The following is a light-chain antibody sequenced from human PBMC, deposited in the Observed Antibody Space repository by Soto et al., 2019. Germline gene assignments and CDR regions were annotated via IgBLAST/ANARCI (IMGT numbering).Light chain of an antibody. V-gene: IGKV3D-20*02. CDR3: QQYGASPWT. Sequence: ETVMTLSPTSLSVTPGERVTLSCRASQSVNRQVLWYQHRPGQAPRLPIYDTSARAAGIPDRFSGSGSGTDFSLIIGRLEPEDFAVYICQQYGASPWTFGQGTKADIK. CDR1: QSVNRQV. J-gene: IGKJ1*01. CDR2: DTS.